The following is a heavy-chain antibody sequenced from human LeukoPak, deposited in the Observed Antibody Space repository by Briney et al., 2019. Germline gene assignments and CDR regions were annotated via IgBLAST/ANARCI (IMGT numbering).Heavy chain of an antibody. V-gene: IGHV3-30*14. CDR1: GFTFSNYA. D-gene: IGHD4-23*01. CDR2: ISSDASNK. CDR3: ARRGDGGRSFDL. J-gene: IGHJ4*02. Sequence: PGGSLRLSCAASGFTFSNYAMHWVRQASAKGLEWVTVISSDASNKNYADSVKGRFTISRDNSKNTLYLQMNSLRAEDTAVYYCARRGDGGRSFDLWGQGTLVTVSS.